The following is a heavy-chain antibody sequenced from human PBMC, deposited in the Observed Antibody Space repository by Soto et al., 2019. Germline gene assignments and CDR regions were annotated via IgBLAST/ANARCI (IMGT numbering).Heavy chain of an antibody. CDR3: ARGYYYYYYMDV. CDR1: GFTFSDYY. V-gene: IGHV3-11*01. J-gene: IGHJ6*03. CDR2: ISSSGSTI. Sequence: GGSLRLSCAASGFTFSDYYMSWIRQAPGKGLEWVSYISSSGSTIYYANSVKGRFTIPRDNAKNSLYLQMNSLRAEDTAVYYCARGYYYYYYMDVWGKGTTVTVSS.